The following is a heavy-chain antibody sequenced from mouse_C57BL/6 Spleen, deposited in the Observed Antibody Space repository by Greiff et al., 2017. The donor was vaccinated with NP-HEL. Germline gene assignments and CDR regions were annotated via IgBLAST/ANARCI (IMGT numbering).Heavy chain of an antibody. CDR1: GYTFTSYW. V-gene: IGHV1-50*01. D-gene: IGHD1-1*01. CDR2: IDPSDSYT. J-gene: IGHJ3*01. CDR3: ARGYYASSSFAY. Sequence: QVQLQQPGAELVKPGASVKLSCKASGYTFTSYWMQWVKQRPGQGLEWIGEIDPSDSYTNYNQKFKGKATLTVDTSSSTAYMQLSSLTSEDSAVYNCARGYYASSSFAYWGQGTLVTVSA.